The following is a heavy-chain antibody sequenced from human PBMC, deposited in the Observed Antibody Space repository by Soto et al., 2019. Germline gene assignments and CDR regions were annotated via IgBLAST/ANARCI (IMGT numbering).Heavy chain of an antibody. V-gene: IGHV4-30-2*01. Sequence: SETLSLTCTVSGGSISSGAFSWSWMREPPGKGMEWIGYIYHSRSTYYIPSLRSRVAISMDRPKNQFSLHLSSVTAEDTAVYFCARVRYSDNWHGLIDFWGLGTLVT. CDR1: GGSISSGAFS. J-gene: IGHJ4*02. CDR2: IYHSRST. CDR3: ARVRYSDNWHGLIDF. D-gene: IGHD4-4*01.